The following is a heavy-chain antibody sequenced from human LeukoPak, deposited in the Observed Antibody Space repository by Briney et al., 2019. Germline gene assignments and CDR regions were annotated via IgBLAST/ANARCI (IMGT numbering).Heavy chain of an antibody. CDR1: GGSISSYY. Sequence: SETLSLTCTVSGGSISSYYWGWIRQPPGKGLEWIGSIYHSGSTYYNPSLKSRVTISVDTSKNQFSLKLSSVTAADTAVYYCARVHDSSGYHWGYYYYYMDVWGKGTTVTVSS. V-gene: IGHV4-38-2*02. CDR2: IYHSGST. J-gene: IGHJ6*03. CDR3: ARVHDSSGYHWGYYYYYMDV. D-gene: IGHD3-22*01.